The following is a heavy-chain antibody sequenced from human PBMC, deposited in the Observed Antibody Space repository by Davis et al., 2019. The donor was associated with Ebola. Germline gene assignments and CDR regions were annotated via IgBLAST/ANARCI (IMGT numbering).Heavy chain of an antibody. D-gene: IGHD1-26*01. CDR2: IYTSGST. CDR1: GGSISSYY. J-gene: IGHJ6*03. Sequence: PSETLSLTCTVSGGSISSYYWSWIRQPAGKGLEWIGRIYTSGSTNYNPSLKSRVTMSVDTSKNQFSLKLSSVTAADTAVYYCARDSDLLRHNYYYYMDVWGKGTTVTVSS. V-gene: IGHV4-4*07. CDR3: ARDSDLLRHNYYYYMDV.